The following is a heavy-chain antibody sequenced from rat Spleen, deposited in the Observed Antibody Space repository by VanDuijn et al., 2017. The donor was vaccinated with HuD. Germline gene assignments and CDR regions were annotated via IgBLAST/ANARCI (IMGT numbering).Heavy chain of an antibody. V-gene: IGHV5-31*01. J-gene: IGHJ4*01. CDR3: TRETMYTTDYYYEDYVMDA. CDR2: ITNTGGST. CDR1: GFTFNNYW. D-gene: IGHD1-6*01. Sequence: EVQLVESGGGLVQPGRSLKLSCVASGFTFNNYWMTWIRQAPGKGLEWVASITNTGGSTYYPDSVKGRFTISRDNAKSTLYLQMNSLRSEDTATYYCTRETMYTTDYYYEDYVMDAWGQGASVTVSS.